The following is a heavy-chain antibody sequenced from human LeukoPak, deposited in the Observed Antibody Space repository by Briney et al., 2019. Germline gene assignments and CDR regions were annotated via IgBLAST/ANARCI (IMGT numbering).Heavy chain of an antibody. D-gene: IGHD6-13*01. CDR2: IYTSGST. J-gene: IGHJ4*02. CDR3: ARRLASSSWSPVDY. Sequence: SETLSLTCTVSGGSISSYYWSWIRQPAGKGLEWIGRIYTSGSTNYNPSLKSRVTMSVDTSKNQFSLKLSSVTAADTAVYYCARRLASSSWSPVDYWGQGTLVTVSS. V-gene: IGHV4-4*07. CDR1: GGSISSYY.